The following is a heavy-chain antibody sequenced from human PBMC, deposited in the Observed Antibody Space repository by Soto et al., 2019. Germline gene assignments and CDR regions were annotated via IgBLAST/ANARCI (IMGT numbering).Heavy chain of an antibody. V-gene: IGHV3-7*01. J-gene: IGHJ3*02. CDR1: AFTFSRYW. CDR2: IKQDGGEK. Sequence: EVQLVVSGGGLVQPVGSLRISCAASAFTFSRYWLTWVRQAPGKGLEWVANIKQDGGEKYYVDSVKGRFTSSRDNAKNSLFLEMNSMRAEDTAVYYCARDLRYDAFDIWGQGTMVTVSS. CDR3: ARDLRYDAFDI.